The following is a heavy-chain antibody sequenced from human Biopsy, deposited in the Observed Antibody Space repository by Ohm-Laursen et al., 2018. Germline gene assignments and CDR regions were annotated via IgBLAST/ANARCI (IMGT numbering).Heavy chain of an antibody. V-gene: IGHV1-2*02. D-gene: IGHD2-8*01. J-gene: IGHJ4*02. CDR1: SYTFTVYN. CDR3: ARDPLNGHKHFDY. Sequence: ASVKVSCKASSYTFTVYNIHWMRQAPGQGLEWLGYINCETGATNYAQKFQGTVTMTRDTSISTAYLALGSLRSADTAIYYCARDPLNGHKHFDYWGQGSLVTVSS. CDR2: INCETGAT.